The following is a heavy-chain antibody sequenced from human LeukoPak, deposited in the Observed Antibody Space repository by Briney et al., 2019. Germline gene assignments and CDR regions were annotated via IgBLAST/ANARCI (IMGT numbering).Heavy chain of an antibody. J-gene: IGHJ6*02. CDR2: IYYSGSI. Sequence: PSETLSLTCTVSGGSISSYYWSWIRQPPGKGLEWIGYIYYSGSINYNPSLKSRVTISIDTSKNQFSLKLSSVTAADTAVYYCARVRYFDWLLNYYYGMDVWGQGTTVTVSS. CDR3: ARVRYFDWLLNYYYGMDV. D-gene: IGHD3-9*01. V-gene: IGHV4-59*01. CDR1: GGSISSYY.